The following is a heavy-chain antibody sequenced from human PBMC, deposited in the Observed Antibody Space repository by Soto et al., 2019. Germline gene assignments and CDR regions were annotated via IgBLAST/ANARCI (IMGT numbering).Heavy chain of an antibody. D-gene: IGHD5-12*01. CDR3: ARLYELYYFDS. Sequence: QVQLQESGPGLVKPSQTLSLTCTVSGGSISSGGYYWSWIRQHPGKGLEWIGYIYYSGSTYYNPSLKSRVTISVDTSKNQFSVKLSTVTAADTAVDYCARLYELYYFDSWGQGTLVTFSS. CDR2: IYYSGST. CDR1: GGSISSGGYY. V-gene: IGHV4-31*03. J-gene: IGHJ4*02.